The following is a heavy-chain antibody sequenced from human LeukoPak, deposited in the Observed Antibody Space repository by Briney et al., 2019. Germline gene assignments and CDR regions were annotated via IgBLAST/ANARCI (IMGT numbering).Heavy chain of an antibody. V-gene: IGHV1-2*06. Sequence: ASVKVSCKASGYTFTGYYMHWVRQAPGQGLEWVGRINPNSGGTNYAQKFQGRVTMTRDTSISTAYMELSRLRSDDTAVYYCARFKVYSSEKYYFDYWGQGTLVTVSS. D-gene: IGHD6-25*01. CDR3: ARFKVYSSEKYYFDY. CDR1: GYTFTGYY. J-gene: IGHJ4*02. CDR2: INPNSGGT.